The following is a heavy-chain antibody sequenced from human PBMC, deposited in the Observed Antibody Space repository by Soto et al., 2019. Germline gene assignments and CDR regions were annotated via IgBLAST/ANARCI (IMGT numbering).Heavy chain of an antibody. CDR1: GVSINPNNYY. J-gene: IGHJ4*02. D-gene: IGHD2-15*01. Sequence: SETLSLTCTVSGVSINPNNYYWGWVRKPPGKGLERIGNIFYSGSTFYNRSHRSRLTISVDTAKNQFSLRLNSVAGGDAAVYYCAGFVVPASRNTGFDYGGQGTLVTVSS. V-gene: IGHV4-39*01. CDR3: AGFVVPASRNTGFDY. CDR2: IFYSGST.